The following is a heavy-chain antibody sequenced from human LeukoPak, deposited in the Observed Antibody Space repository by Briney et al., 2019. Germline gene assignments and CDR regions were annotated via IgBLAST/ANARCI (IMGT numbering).Heavy chain of an antibody. CDR1: GVSISTSDHY. V-gene: IGHV4-39*01. J-gene: IGHJ4*02. CDR3: ASIISARPDF. Sequence: PSETLSLTCTVSGVSISTSDHYWGWIRQTPEKGLEWIGSTYYGGSTYYTPSLRSRVTISLDTSKNQFSLNLNSVTAADTAVYYCASIISARPDFWGQGILVTVS. CDR2: TYYGGST. D-gene: IGHD6-6*01.